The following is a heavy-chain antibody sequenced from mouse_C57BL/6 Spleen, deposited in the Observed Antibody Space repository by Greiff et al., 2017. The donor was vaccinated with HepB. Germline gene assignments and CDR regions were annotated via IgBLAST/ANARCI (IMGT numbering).Heavy chain of an antibody. CDR2: IYPSDSET. D-gene: IGHD1-1*01. Sequence: QVQLQQPGAELVRPGSSVKLSCKASGYTFTSYWMDWVKQRPGQGLEWIGNIYPSDSETHYNQKFKDKATLTVDKSSSTAYMQLSSLTSEDSAVYYGARERHYYGSSYEYFDVWGTGTTVTVSS. J-gene: IGHJ1*03. CDR3: ARERHYYGSSYEYFDV. CDR1: GYTFTSYW. V-gene: IGHV1-61*01.